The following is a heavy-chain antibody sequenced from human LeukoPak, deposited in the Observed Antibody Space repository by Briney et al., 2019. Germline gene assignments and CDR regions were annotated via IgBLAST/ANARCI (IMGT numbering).Heavy chain of an antibody. CDR3: ASPGGWYRD. D-gene: IGHD6-19*01. CDR2: ISSSGSSI. CDR1: GFTFSSYE. V-gene: IGHV3-48*03. J-gene: IGHJ4*02. Sequence: GGSLRLSCAASGFTFSSYEMTWVRQAPGKGLEWVSHISSSGSSIHYADSVKGRFTISRDNAKNSLYLQMNSLRAEDTVIYYCASPGGWYRDWGQGTLVTVSS.